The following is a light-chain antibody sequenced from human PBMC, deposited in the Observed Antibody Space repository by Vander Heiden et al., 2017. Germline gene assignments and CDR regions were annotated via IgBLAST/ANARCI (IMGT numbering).Light chain of an antibody. CDR3: SSYTSSSTYV. Sequence: QSALTQPASVSGSPGQSITISCTGTSSDVGYYNYVSWYQQHPGNAPKLMIYDVSNRPSGVSNRFSGSKSGTTASLTISGLQAEDEADYYCSSYTSSSTYVFGTGTKVTVL. CDR2: DVS. V-gene: IGLV2-14*03. CDR1: SSDVGYYNY. J-gene: IGLJ1*01.